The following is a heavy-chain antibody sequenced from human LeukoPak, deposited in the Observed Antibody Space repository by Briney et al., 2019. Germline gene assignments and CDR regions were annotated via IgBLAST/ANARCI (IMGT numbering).Heavy chain of an antibody. CDR2: ISSSSSTI. CDR3: ARPVETYYYDSSGKPFDY. Sequence: GGSLRLSCAASGFTFSSYSMNWVRQAPGKGLEWASYISSSSSTIYYADSVKGRFTISRDNDKNSLYLQMNSLRAEDTAVYYCARPVETYYYDSSGKPFDYWGQGTLVTVSS. D-gene: IGHD3-22*01. CDR1: GFTFSSYS. J-gene: IGHJ4*02. V-gene: IGHV3-48*01.